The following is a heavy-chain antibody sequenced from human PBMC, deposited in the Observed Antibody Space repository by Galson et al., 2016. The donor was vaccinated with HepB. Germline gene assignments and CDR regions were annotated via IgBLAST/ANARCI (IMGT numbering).Heavy chain of an antibody. CDR1: GGSISSSYH. V-gene: IGHV4-39*01. CDR3: ARHAGDDSSGSLGY. CDR2: ILYIGST. D-gene: IGHD3-22*01. Sequence: SETLSLTCTVSGGSISSSYHWAWIRQPPGKGLEWIGSILYIGSTHYNPALRSRVTISVDTSKNQFSLKMSSVTATDTAVYYCARHAGDDSSGSLGYWGQGTLVIVPS. J-gene: IGHJ4*02.